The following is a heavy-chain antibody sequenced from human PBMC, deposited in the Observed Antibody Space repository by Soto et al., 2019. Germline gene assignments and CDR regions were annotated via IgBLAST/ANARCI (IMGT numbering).Heavy chain of an antibody. V-gene: IGHV3-21*01. CDR3: ARDRGGVDSSSTGYYYYMDV. J-gene: IGHJ6*03. Sequence: GGSLRLSCAGSGFTFSTYTMSWVRQAPGKGLEWVSSISSESIHIYYADSLRGRFTISRDNAKNSVYLQMNSLRAEDTAVYYCARDRGGVDSSSTGYYYYMDVWGKGTTVTVSS. CDR2: ISSESIHI. D-gene: IGHD6-6*01. CDR1: GFTFSTYT.